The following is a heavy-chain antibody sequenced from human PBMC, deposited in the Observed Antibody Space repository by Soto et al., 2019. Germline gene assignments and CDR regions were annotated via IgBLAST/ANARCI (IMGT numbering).Heavy chain of an antibody. J-gene: IGHJ5*02. CDR2: ISHDGSDR. CDR1: GFTLSGYG. Sequence: QVELVESGGGVVQPGRSLRLSCEASGFTLSGYGMHWVRQAPGKGLEWVAAISHDGSDRYYADSVKGRFTISRDNSKNTLYLQMNSLRSEDTAIYYCPKGTGMAYQWFDPWGQGTLVTGSS. V-gene: IGHV3-30*18. D-gene: IGHD3-16*01. CDR3: PKGTGMAYQWFDP.